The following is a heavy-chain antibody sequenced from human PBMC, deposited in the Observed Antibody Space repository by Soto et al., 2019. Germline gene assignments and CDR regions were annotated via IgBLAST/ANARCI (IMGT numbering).Heavy chain of an antibody. CDR1: GYTFTSYA. D-gene: IGHD2-15*01. Sequence: QVQLVQSGAEVKKPGASVKVSCKASGYTFTSYAMHWVRQAPGQRLEWMGWINAGNGNTKYSQKFQGRVTITRDTSASIAYMELSSLRSEDTAVYYCARELGCSGGSCYSYDAFDIWGQGTMVTVSS. CDR3: ARELGCSGGSCYSYDAFDI. J-gene: IGHJ3*02. CDR2: INAGNGNT. V-gene: IGHV1-3*01.